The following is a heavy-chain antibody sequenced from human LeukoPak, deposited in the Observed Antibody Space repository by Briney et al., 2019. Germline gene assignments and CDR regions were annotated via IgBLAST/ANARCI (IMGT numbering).Heavy chain of an antibody. CDR1: GFTFSSYA. J-gene: IGHJ4*02. Sequence: GGSLRLSCAASGFTFSSYAMSWFRQAPGKGLEWVSAISGSGGSTYYADSVKGRFTISSDNSKNTLYLQMNSLRAEDTAVYYCAKVVGHYYGSGSYVDYWGQGTLVTVSS. D-gene: IGHD3-10*01. V-gene: IGHV3-23*01. CDR2: ISGSGGST. CDR3: AKVVGHYYGSGSYVDY.